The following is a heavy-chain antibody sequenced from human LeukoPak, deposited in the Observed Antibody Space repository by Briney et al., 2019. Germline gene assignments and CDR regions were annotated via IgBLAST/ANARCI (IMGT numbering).Heavy chain of an antibody. J-gene: IGHJ5*02. D-gene: IGHD2-21*02. V-gene: IGHV3-21*01. Sequence: GGSLRLSCAASGFIFSSYEMNWVRQAPGKGLEWVSSISSSSSYIYYADSVKGRFTISRDNAKNSLYLQMNSLRAEDTAVYYCARNPYCGGDCYSQWFDPWGQGTLVTVSS. CDR2: ISSSSSYI. CDR1: GFIFSSYE. CDR3: ARNPYCGGDCYSQWFDP.